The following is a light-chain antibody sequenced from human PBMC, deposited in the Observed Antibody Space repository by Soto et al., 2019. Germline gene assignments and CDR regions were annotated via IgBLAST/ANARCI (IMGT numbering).Light chain of an antibody. CDR3: QQYDTTPMYT. J-gene: IGKJ2*01. CDR1: QGIGNA. V-gene: IGKV3-20*01. CDR2: GAS. Sequence: TQSPSSLSASVGDRVTISCRASQGIGNALAWYQQKPGQAPRLLIYGASSRATGIPDRFSGSGSGTDFTLTISRLEPEDFAVYYCQQYDTTPMYTFGQGTKVDNK.